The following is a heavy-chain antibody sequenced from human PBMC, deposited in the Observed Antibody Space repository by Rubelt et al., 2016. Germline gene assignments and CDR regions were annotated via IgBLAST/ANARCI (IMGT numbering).Heavy chain of an antibody. J-gene: IGHJ6*02. Sequence: GKGLEWVSTISGNAANTHYADSVKGRFTISRDNSRNTLSLQMSSLRAEDTAGYYCARKDYYYGMDVWGQGTTVTVSS. CDR2: ISGNAANT. CDR3: ARKDYYYGMDV. V-gene: IGHV3-23*01.